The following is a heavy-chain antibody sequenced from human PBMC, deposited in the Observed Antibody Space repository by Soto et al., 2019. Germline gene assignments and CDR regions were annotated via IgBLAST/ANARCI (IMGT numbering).Heavy chain of an antibody. CDR3: AREGANYDFWSGPISPQYYYYGMDV. Sequence: SVKVSCKASGGTFSSYAVSWVRQAPGQGLEWMGGIIPIFGTADYAQKFQGRVTITADESTSTAYMELSSLRSEDTAVYYCAREGANYDFWSGPISPQYYYYGMDVWGQGTTVTVSS. J-gene: IGHJ6*02. D-gene: IGHD3-3*01. CDR2: IIPIFGTA. V-gene: IGHV1-69*13. CDR1: GGTFSSYA.